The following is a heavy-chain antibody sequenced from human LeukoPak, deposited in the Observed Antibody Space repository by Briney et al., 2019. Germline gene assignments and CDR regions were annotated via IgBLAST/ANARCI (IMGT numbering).Heavy chain of an antibody. J-gene: IGHJ6*04. V-gene: IGHV3-21*01. D-gene: IGHD3-10*02. Sequence: GGSLRLSCAASGFTFSTYSMRWVRQAPGKGLEWVSSISSSSSYIYYADSVKGRFTISRDNAKKSLYLQMNSLRAEDTAVYYCAELGITMIGGVWGKGTTVTISS. CDR2: ISSSSSYI. CDR3: AELGITMIGGV. CDR1: GFTFSTYS.